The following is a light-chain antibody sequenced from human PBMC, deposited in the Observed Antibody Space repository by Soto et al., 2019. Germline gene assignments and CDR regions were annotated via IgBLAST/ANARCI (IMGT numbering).Light chain of an antibody. CDR2: DVS. Sequence: QSALTQPASVYGSPGQSITISCTGTSSDVGAYNFVSWYQQRPGTAPKLMIYDVSNRPSGVSNRFSGSKSGNTASLTISGLQAEDEADYYCSSYISSSTVTFGGGTKLTVL. CDR3: SSYISSSTVT. J-gene: IGLJ2*01. CDR1: SSDVGAYNF. V-gene: IGLV2-14*01.